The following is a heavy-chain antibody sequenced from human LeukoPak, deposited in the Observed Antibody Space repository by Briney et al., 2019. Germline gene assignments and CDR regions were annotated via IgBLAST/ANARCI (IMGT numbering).Heavy chain of an antibody. D-gene: IGHD1-26*01. CDR3: AAMGSLHQAFDY. CDR2: INSDGSST. CDR1: GFTFSSYW. V-gene: IGHV3-74*01. Sequence: SGGSLRLSCAASGFTFSSYWMHWVRQAPGKGLVWVSRINSDGSSTSYADSMKGRFTISRDNAKNTLYLQMSSLRAEDTAVYYCAAMGSLHQAFDYWGQGTLVTVSS. J-gene: IGHJ4*02.